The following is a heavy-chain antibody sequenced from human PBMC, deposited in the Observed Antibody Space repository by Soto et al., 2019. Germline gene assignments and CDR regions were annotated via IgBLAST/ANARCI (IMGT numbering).Heavy chain of an antibody. J-gene: IGHJ4*02. CDR3: ARLKESFYHYYFEY. CDR1: GGSISSGGSY. V-gene: IGHV4-31*03. Sequence: SETLSLTCTVSGGSISSGGSYWSWIRQHPGKGLEWIGYIYYSGSTYYNPSLKSRVTISIDTSKNQFSLKLSSVTAADTAVYYCARLKESFYHYYFEYWGQGTRVTVSS. CDR2: IYYSGST. D-gene: IGHD2-2*01.